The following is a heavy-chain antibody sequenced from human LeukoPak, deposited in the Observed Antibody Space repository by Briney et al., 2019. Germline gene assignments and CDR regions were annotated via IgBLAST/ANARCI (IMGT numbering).Heavy chain of an antibody. Sequence: PSEALSLTCTVSGYSISSGYYWGWIRQPPGKGLEWIGSIYHSGSTFYNPSLKSRVTISVDTSKNQFSLMLSSVTAADTAVYYCASLSAGDQFDYWGQGTLVTVSS. CDR1: GYSISSGYY. D-gene: IGHD2-21*02. CDR3: ASLSAGDQFDY. J-gene: IGHJ4*02. CDR2: IYHSGST. V-gene: IGHV4-38-2*02.